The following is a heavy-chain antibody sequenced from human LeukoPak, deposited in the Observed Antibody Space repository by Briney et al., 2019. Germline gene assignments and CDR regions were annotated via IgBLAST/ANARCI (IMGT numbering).Heavy chain of an antibody. CDR2: IYYSGST. J-gene: IGHJ3*02. Sequence: SETLSLTCTVSGGSISSSSYYWGWIRQPPGTGLEWIGYIYYSGSTYYNPSLKSRVTISVDTSKNQFSLKLSSVTAADTAVYYCARDTGLLNYAFDIWGQGTMVTVSS. D-gene: IGHD1-14*01. CDR1: GGSISSSSYY. CDR3: ARDTGLLNYAFDI. V-gene: IGHV4-31*03.